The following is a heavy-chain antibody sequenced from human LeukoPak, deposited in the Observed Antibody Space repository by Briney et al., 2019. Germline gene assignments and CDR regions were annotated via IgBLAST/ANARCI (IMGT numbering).Heavy chain of an antibody. CDR3: ARGRGRWPTRKSDYFDY. V-gene: IGHV4-39*01. Sequence: PSETLSLTCTVSGGPISTSYFWGWVRQPPGKGLEWIGTTDYSGTTYYNPSLKSRVTISVDTSKNQFSLRLSSVTAPDTAVYYCARGRGRWPTRKSDYFDYWGQGTLVTVSS. J-gene: IGHJ4*02. CDR1: GGPISTSYF. D-gene: IGHD2-15*01. CDR2: TDYSGTT.